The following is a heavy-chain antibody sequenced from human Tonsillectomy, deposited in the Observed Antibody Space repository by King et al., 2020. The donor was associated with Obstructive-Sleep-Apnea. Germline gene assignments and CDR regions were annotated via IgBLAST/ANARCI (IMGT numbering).Heavy chain of an antibody. CDR3: ARDEVAHSSSWSRGEYFQH. CDR1: GDTFTSYY. V-gene: IGHV1-46*01. Sequence: QLVQSGAEVKKPGASVKGSCKASGDTFTSYYMHWGRQAPGQGVEWMGIINPSGGSTSYAQKFQGRGTMTRDTATSTVYMELSSLRSEDTAVYYCARDEVAHSSSWSRGEYFQHWGQGTLVTVSS. J-gene: IGHJ1*01. CDR2: INPSGGST. D-gene: IGHD6-13*01.